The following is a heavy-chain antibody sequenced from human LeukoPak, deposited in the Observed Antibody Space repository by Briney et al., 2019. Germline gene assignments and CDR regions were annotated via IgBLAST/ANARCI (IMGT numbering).Heavy chain of an antibody. D-gene: IGHD3-22*01. CDR3: ARTLREVRYYDSSGYNFDY. V-gene: IGHV4-31*03. CDR2: IYYSGST. CDR1: GGSISSGGYY. J-gene: IGHJ4*02. Sequence: SQTLSLTCTVSGGSISSGGYYWSWIRQHPGKGLEWLGYIYYSGSTYYNPSLKSRVTISVDTSKNQFSLKLSSVTAADTAVYYCARTLREVRYYDSSGYNFDYWGQGTLVTVSS.